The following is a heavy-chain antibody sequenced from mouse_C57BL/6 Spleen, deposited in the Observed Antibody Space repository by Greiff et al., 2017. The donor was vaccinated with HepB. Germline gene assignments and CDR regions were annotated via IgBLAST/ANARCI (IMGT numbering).Heavy chain of an antibody. Sequence: EVQLVESGGGLVKPGGSLKLSCAASGFTFSSYAMSWVRQTPEKRLEWVATISDGGSYTYYPDNVKGRFTISRDNAKNNLYLQMSHLKSEDTAMYYCARERQGYYFDYWGQGTTLTVSS. CDR3: ARERQGYYFDY. J-gene: IGHJ2*01. CDR2: ISDGGSYT. CDR1: GFTFSSYA. V-gene: IGHV5-4*01. D-gene: IGHD3-2*01.